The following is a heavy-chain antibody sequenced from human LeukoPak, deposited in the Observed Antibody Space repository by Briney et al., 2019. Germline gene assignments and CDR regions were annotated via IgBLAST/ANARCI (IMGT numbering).Heavy chain of an antibody. Sequence: GGSLRLSCAASGFTFSSYSMNWVRQAPGKGLEWVSSISNSSSYIYYADSVKGRFTISRDNAKNSLYLQMNSLRAEDTAVYYCARDTNDFWSGYYIWGQGTLVTVSS. CDR2: ISNSSSYI. J-gene: IGHJ4*02. CDR3: ARDTNDFWSGYYI. CDR1: GFTFSSYS. D-gene: IGHD3-3*01. V-gene: IGHV3-21*01.